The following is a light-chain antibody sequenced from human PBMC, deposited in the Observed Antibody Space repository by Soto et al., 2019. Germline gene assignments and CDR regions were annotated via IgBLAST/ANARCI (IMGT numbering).Light chain of an antibody. CDR3: QQYGSSPLT. CDR1: ESVRHY. J-gene: IGKJ4*01. V-gene: IGKV3-20*01. CDR2: GAS. Sequence: EIVLTQSPATLSLSPGERATLSCRASESVRHYVAWYQQKPAQAPRLLIYGASSRATGSPARFSGSGSGTDFTLTISRLEPEDFAVYFCQQYGSSPLTFGGGTKVDIK.